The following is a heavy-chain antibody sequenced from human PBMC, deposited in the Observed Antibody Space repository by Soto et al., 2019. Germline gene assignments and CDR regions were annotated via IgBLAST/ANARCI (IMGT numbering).Heavy chain of an antibody. V-gene: IGHV4-39*01. CDR3: ARRLGESYYYYGMDV. J-gene: IGHJ6*02. CDR1: GGSISSSSYY. CDR2: IYYSGST. Sequence: SETLSLTCTVSGGSISSSSYYWGWIRQPPGKGLEWIGSIYYSGSTYYNPSLKSRVTISVDTSKNQFSLKLSSVTAADTAVYYCARRLGESYYYYGMDVWGQGTTVTVSS.